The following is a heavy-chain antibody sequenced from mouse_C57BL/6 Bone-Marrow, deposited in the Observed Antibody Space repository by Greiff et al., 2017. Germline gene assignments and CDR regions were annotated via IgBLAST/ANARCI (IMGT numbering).Heavy chain of an antibody. CDR1: GFTFTDYY. V-gene: IGHV7-3*01. CDR2: IRNKANGYTT. J-gene: IGHJ1*03. Sequence: EVMLVDSGGGLVQPGGSLSLSCAASGFTFTDYYMSWVRQPPGKALEWLGFIRNKANGYTTEYSASVKGRFTISRDNSQSILYLQMNALRAEDSATYYCARYTAVVGGYFDVWGTGTTVTVSS. D-gene: IGHD1-1*01. CDR3: ARYTAVVGGYFDV.